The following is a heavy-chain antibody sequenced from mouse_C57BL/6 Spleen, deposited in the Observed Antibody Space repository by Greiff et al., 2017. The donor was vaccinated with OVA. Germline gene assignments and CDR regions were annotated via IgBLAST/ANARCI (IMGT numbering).Heavy chain of an antibody. D-gene: IGHD2-1*01. CDR3: AQSYGNYGGDYAMDY. V-gene: IGHV1-77*01. Sequence: VQLQQSGAELVKPGASVKISCKASGYTFTDYYINWVKQRPGQGLEWIGKIGPGSGSTYYNEKFKGKATLTADKSSSTAYMQLSSLTSEDSAVYFCAQSYGNYGGDYAMDYWGQGTSVTVSS. J-gene: IGHJ4*01. CDR2: IGPGSGST. CDR1: GYTFTDYY.